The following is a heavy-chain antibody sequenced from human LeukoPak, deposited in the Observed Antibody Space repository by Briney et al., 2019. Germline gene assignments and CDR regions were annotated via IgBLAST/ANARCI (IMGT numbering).Heavy chain of an antibody. Sequence: PSETLSLTCTVSGYSISSGYYWGWIRPPPGKGLECIGSIYHSGSTYYNPSLKSRVTISGDTSKNQFSLNLSSVSAADTAVYYCSARXXXXXXXXXXLXWGXXTMVTVS. J-gene: IGHJ4*02. CDR2: IYHSGST. CDR1: GYSISSGYY. CDR3: SARXXXXXXXXXXLX. D-gene: IGHD6-6*01. V-gene: IGHV4-38-2*02.